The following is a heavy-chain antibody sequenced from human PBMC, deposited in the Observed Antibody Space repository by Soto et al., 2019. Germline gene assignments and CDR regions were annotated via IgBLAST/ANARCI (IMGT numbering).Heavy chain of an antibody. CDR2: ISYDGSNK. V-gene: IGHV3-30*18. Sequence: PGGSLRLSCAASGFAFSSYGMHWVRQAPGKGLEWVAVISYDGSNKYYADSVKGRFTISRDNSKNTLYLQMNSLRAEDTAVYYCAKEGVQLWLNDLFDYWGQGTLVTVSS. J-gene: IGHJ4*02. CDR1: GFAFSSYG. CDR3: AKEGVQLWLNDLFDY. D-gene: IGHD5-18*01.